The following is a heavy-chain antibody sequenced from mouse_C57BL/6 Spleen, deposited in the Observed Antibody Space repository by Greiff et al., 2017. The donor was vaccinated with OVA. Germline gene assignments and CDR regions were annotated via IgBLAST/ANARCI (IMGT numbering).Heavy chain of an antibody. Sequence: EVMLVESGGGLVQPGGSLSLSCAASGFTFTDYYMSWVRQPPGKALEWLGFIRNKANGYTTEYSASGKGRFTISRDNSQSILYLQINALRAEDSATYYCARYMRCSSYVGGATDYWGQGTSVTVSS. CDR2: IRNKANGYTT. CDR3: ARYMRCSSYVGGATDY. CDR1: GFTFTDYY. J-gene: IGHJ4*01. V-gene: IGHV7-3*01. D-gene: IGHD1-1*01.